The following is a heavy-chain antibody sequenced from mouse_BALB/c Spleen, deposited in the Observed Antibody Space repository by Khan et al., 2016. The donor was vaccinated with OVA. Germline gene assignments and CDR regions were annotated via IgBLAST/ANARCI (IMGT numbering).Heavy chain of an antibody. D-gene: IGHD2-1*01. V-gene: IGHV9-3-1*01. CDR1: GYTFTNYG. CDR3: ARVGNDWVFDV. J-gene: IGHJ1*01. CDR2: INTYTGEP. Sequence: QIQLVQSGPELKKPGETVKISCKASGYTFTNYGMNWVKQAPGKGLKWMGWINTYTGEPTYADDFKGRFAFSLETSASTAYLQINNLKNEDTATYFAARVGNDWVFDVWGAGTTVTVSS.